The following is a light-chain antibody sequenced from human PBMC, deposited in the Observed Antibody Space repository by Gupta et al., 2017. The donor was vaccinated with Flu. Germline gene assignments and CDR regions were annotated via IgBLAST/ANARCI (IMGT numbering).Light chain of an antibody. CDR1: QSRRGY. J-gene: IGKJ4*01. CDR3: QQRHNGHPLLN. CDR2: DAA. V-gene: IGKV3-11*01. Sequence: TLSLCPGGRATLSCRAGQSRRGYLDWYRKKQGHAPGRRIFDAAKRAKGSTNKCSGSGVGTDANVTISSREQEDFEVYLCQQRHNGHPLLNFGGGTKVDIK.